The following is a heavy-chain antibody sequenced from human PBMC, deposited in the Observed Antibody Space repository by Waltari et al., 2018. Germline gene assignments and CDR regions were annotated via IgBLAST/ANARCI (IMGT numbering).Heavy chain of an antibody. CDR3: ARDLRSWPYYLDY. D-gene: IGHD6-13*01. CDR2: IKQLGNEK. CDR1: GCAFSNCW. J-gene: IGHJ4*02. Sequence: EVQLVESGGALGQPGGSLRLSCAASGCAFSNCWVNWVRQAPGGGLEWVASIKQLGNEKNYGDSVRGRFTISRDDAKKSVYLELNSLRADDTAVYYCARDLRSWPYYLDYWGQGTLVTVSS. V-gene: IGHV3-7*01.